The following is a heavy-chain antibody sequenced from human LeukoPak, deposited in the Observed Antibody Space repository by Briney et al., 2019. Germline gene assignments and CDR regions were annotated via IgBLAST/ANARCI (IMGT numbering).Heavy chain of an antibody. Sequence: GGSLRLSCAASGFTFRNYRMNWVRQAPGKGLEWVANINEDGSEKNYVDSVKGRFTTSGDNARNSLSLQMNSLRSEDTAVYYCATYKNQPHTLFFDFWGQGALVTVSA. CDR2: INEDGSEK. J-gene: IGHJ4*02. D-gene: IGHD1-1*01. CDR3: ATYKNQPHTLFFDF. CDR1: GFTFRNYR. V-gene: IGHV3-7*02.